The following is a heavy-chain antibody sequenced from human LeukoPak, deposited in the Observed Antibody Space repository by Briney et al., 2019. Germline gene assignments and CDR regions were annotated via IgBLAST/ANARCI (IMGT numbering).Heavy chain of an antibody. J-gene: IGHJ4*02. D-gene: IGHD1-26*01. CDR1: SGSIKSYY. V-gene: IGHV4-4*07. Sequence: SETLSLTCTVSSGSIKSYYWGWVRQPPGKGLEWIGRIYTTGATQYNPSLKRRVTMSIDTSTNPFSLNLTSMTAADTAVYYCGRQGYTASYYFLDFWSQGTLVAVS. CDR2: IYTTGAT. CDR3: GRQGYTASYYFLDF.